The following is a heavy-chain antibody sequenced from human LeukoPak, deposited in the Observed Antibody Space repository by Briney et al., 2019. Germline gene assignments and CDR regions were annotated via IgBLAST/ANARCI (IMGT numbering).Heavy chain of an antibody. D-gene: IGHD2-15*01. CDR2: ISYDGTYK. Sequence: GGSLRLSCAASGFTFSTYDMHWVRQAPGKGLEWVAVISYDGTYKYYTDSVKGRFTTSRDNSKNTLYLQMNSLRAEDTAVYFCAKDTSGYSDYWGQGTLVTVSS. CDR3: AKDTSGYSDY. CDR1: GFTFSTYD. V-gene: IGHV3-30*18. J-gene: IGHJ4*02.